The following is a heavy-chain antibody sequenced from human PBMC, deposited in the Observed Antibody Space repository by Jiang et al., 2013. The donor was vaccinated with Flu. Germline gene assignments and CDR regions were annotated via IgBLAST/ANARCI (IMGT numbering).Heavy chain of an antibody. CDR2: IDWDDDK. J-gene: IGHJ6*02. V-gene: IGHV2-70*11. Sequence: TLTLTCTFSGFSLSTSGMCVSWIRQPPGKALEWLARIDWDDDKYYSTSLKTRLTISKDTSKNQVVLTMTNMDPVDTATYYCARIVVVPAASRYYYYYGMDVWGQGTTVTVSS. CDR1: GFSLSTSGMC. CDR3: ARIVVVPAASRYYYYYGMDV. D-gene: IGHD2-2*01.